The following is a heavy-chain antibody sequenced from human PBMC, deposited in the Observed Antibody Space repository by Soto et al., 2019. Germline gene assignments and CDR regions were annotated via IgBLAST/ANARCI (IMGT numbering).Heavy chain of an antibody. CDR3: ARGQSSLLLDC. CDR2: INHSGST. J-gene: IGHJ4*02. Sequence: QVQLQQWGAGLLKPSETLSLICAVYGGSFSAYYWSWIRQPPGKGLEWIGEINHSGSTNYNPSLKSRVTISVDTSKNQFSLKLSSVTAADTAVYYCARGQSSLLLDCWGQGILVTVSS. CDR1: GGSFSAYY. V-gene: IGHV4-34*01. D-gene: IGHD2-8*02.